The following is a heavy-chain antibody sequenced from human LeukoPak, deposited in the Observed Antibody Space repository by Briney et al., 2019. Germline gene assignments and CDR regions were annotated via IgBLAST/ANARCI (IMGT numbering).Heavy chain of an antibody. Sequence: PGGSLRLSCAASGFTFSSYEMNWVRQAPGKGLEWVSYISSSGNTIYYADSVKGRFTISRDNAKNSLYLQMNSLRAEDTAVYYCAREPYDSSGYHSEYFDYWGQGTLVTVSS. J-gene: IGHJ4*02. V-gene: IGHV3-48*03. CDR2: ISSSGNTI. D-gene: IGHD3-22*01. CDR3: AREPYDSSGYHSEYFDY. CDR1: GFTFSSYE.